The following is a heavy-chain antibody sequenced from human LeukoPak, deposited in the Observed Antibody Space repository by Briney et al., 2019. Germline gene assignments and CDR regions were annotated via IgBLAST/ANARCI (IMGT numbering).Heavy chain of an antibody. D-gene: IGHD3-22*01. CDR3: AKVGAYEFDY. CDR1: GFMFSSYG. V-gene: IGHV3-23*01. CDR2: ISGSGGST. Sequence: GSLRLPCAASGFMFSSYGMSWARQAPGKGLEWVSVISGSGGSTYYADSVKGRFTISRDNSKNTLYLQMNSLRAEDTAVYYCAKVGAYEFDYWGQGTLVTVSS. J-gene: IGHJ4*02.